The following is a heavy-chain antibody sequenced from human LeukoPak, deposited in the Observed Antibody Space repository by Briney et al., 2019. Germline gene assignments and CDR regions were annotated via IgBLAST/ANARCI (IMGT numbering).Heavy chain of an antibody. CDR1: GGSINNYW. D-gene: IGHD5-18*01. V-gene: IGHV4-4*07. CDR3: ARDWGQRYSYGPAFDY. Sequence: PSETLSLTCSVSGGSINNYWWSWIRQPAGKGLEWIGRIYTSGSTNYNPSLKSRVTMSVDTSKNQFSLKLSSVTAADTAVYYCARDWGQRYSYGPAFDYWGQGTLVTVSS. CDR2: IYTSGST. J-gene: IGHJ4*02.